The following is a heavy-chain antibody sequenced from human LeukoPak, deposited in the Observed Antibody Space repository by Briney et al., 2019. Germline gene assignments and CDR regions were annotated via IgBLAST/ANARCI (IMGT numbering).Heavy chain of an antibody. CDR2: ISSSGSTI. CDR1: GFTFSDYY. Sequence: GGSLRLSCAASGFTFSDYYMSWIRQAPGKGLEWVSYISSSGSTIYYADSVKGRFTISRDNAKNSLYLQMNSLRAEDTAVYYCARSGAGYCSSTSCPDAFDIWGQGTMVTVSS. D-gene: IGHD2-2*01. J-gene: IGHJ3*02. V-gene: IGHV3-11*04. CDR3: ARSGAGYCSSTSCPDAFDI.